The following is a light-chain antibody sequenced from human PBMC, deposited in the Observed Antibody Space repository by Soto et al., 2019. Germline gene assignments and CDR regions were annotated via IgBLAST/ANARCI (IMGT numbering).Light chain of an antibody. CDR3: QSYDSSLSGYYV. J-gene: IGLJ1*01. Sequence: QSVLTQPPSVSGAPGQRVTISCTGSSSNIGAGYDVHWYQQLPGTAPKLLIYGNSNRPSGVPDRFSGSKSGTSASLAITGLQAGDAADYYCQSYDSSLSGYYVFGTGTKLTVL. CDR2: GNS. CDR1: SSNIGAGYD. V-gene: IGLV1-40*01.